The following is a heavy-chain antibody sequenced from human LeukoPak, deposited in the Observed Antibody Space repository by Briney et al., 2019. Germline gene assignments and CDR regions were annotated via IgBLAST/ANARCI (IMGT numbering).Heavy chain of an antibody. J-gene: IGHJ4*02. V-gene: IGHV3-30-3*01. Sequence: GRSLRLSCAASGFTFSSYAMHWVRQAPGKGLEWVAVISYDGSNTYYADSVKGRFTISRDNSKNTLYLQMNSLRAEDTAVYYCARDPRYYYDSSGYDFYFDYWGQGTLVTVSS. CDR1: GFTFSSYA. CDR3: ARDPRYYYDSSGYDFYFDY. CDR2: ISYDGSNT. D-gene: IGHD3-22*01.